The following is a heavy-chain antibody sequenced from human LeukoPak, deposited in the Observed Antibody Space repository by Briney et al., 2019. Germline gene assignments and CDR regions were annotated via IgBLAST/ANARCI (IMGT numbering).Heavy chain of an antibody. D-gene: IGHD3-9*01. Sequence: ASVKVSCKASGYTFTSYGINWVRQAPGQGLEWMGWISAYNGNTNYAQKLQGRVTMTTDTSTSTAYMGLRSLRSDDTAVYYCARDYDILTGYYAVDYWGQGTLVTVSS. CDR2: ISAYNGNT. CDR3: ARDYDILTGYYAVDY. J-gene: IGHJ4*02. V-gene: IGHV1-18*04. CDR1: GYTFTSYG.